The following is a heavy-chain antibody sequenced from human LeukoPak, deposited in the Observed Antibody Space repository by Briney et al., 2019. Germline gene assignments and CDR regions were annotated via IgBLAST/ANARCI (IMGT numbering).Heavy chain of an antibody. Sequence: SETLSLTCTVSGGSLRVYYWSFIRQPPGKGLEWIGYIYYKGNSDFNPSLKSRVTISVDTSKNQFSLRMSSVTAADTAVYFCAGQAYSSGWLDNWGPGTLVTVSS. CDR1: GGSLRVYY. J-gene: IGHJ4*02. CDR2: IYYKGNS. CDR3: AGQAYSSGWLDN. V-gene: IGHV4-59*01. D-gene: IGHD6-19*01.